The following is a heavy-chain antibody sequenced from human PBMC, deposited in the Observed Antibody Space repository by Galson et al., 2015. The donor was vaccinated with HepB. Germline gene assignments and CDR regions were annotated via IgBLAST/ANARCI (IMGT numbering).Heavy chain of an antibody. CDR2: IKQDGSEK. J-gene: IGHJ2*01. V-gene: IGHV3-7*01. CDR3: TRDLDPSDRPLWYFDL. D-gene: IGHD1-14*01. CDR1: GFTFSRYW. Sequence: SLRLSCAASGFTFSRYWMSWVRQAPGKGLEWVANIKQDGSEKYYADSVKGRFTISRDNAGNSLYVDMNKLRVEDTAIYYCTRDLDPSDRPLWYFDLWGLGTLVTVSS.